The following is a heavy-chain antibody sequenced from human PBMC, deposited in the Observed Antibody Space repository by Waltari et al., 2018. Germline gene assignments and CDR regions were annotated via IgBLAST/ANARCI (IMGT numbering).Heavy chain of an antibody. CDR3: ARGYANGMDV. CDR2: ISSSSSTI. V-gene: IGHV3-48*01. CDR1: GFTFSTYS. J-gene: IGHJ6*02. Sequence: EVQLVESGGGLVQPGGSLRLSCAASGFTFSTYSMNGVRQPPGKGLEWVSYISSSSSTIYYADSVKGRFTISRDNAKNSLYLQMNSLRAEDTAVYYCARGYANGMDVWGQGTTVTVSS. D-gene: IGHD1-1*01.